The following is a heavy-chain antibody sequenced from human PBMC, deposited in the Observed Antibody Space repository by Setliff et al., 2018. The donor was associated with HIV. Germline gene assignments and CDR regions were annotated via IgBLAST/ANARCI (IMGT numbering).Heavy chain of an antibody. Sequence: GGSLRLSCATSGFPLNTYAMSWVRQAPGKGLEWVSSLTGSRSASYYADSVKGRFTISRDNSKNTLYLQMNSLRAEDTAVYYCAKAPSMQYYFDYWGQGTLVTVSS. J-gene: IGHJ4*02. CDR1: GFPLNTYA. D-gene: IGHD2-8*01. CDR3: AKAPSMQYYFDY. V-gene: IGHV3-23*01. CDR2: LTGSRSAS.